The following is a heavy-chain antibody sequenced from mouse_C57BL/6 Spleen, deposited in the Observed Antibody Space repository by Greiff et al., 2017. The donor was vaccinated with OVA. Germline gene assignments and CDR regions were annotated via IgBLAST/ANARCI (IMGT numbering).Heavy chain of an antibody. V-gene: IGHV1-50*01. D-gene: IGHD1-1*01. CDR3: ARYGSSLYYFDY. J-gene: IGHJ2*01. Sequence: QVQLQQPGAELVKPGASVKLSCKASGYTFTSYWMQWVKQRPGQGLEWIGEIDPSDSYTNYNQQFKGKATLTVDTSSSTAYMQLSSLTSEDSAVYYCARYGSSLYYFDYWGQGTTLTVSS. CDR1: GYTFTSYW. CDR2: IDPSDSYT.